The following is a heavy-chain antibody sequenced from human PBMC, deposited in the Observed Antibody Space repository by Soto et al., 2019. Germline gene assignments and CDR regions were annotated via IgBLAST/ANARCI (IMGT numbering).Heavy chain of an antibody. CDR3: ARTTTVTLFDY. CDR1: GGSISSGGYY. J-gene: IGHJ4*02. D-gene: IGHD4-4*01. CDR2: IYYSGST. Sequence: SETLSLTCTVSGGSISSGGYYWSWIRQHPGKGLEWIGYIYYSGSTYYNPSLKSRVTIPVDTSKNQFSLKLSSVTAADTAVYYCARTTTVTLFDYWGQGTLVTVSS. V-gene: IGHV4-31*03.